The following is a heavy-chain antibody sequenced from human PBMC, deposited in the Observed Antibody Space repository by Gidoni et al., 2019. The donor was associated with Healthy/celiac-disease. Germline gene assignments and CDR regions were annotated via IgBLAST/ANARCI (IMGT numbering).Heavy chain of an antibody. CDR3: ASIAAAGPETTQPLFFPDY. Sequence: QVQLAESGGGVVQPGRSLRLSCAASGFTFSSYDMHWVRQAPGKGLEWVAVISYDGSNKYYADSVKGRFTISRDNSKNTLYLQMNSLRAEDTAVYYCASIAAAGPETTQPLFFPDYWGQGTLVTVSS. D-gene: IGHD6-13*01. V-gene: IGHV3-30-3*01. CDR2: ISYDGSNK. CDR1: GFTFSSYD. J-gene: IGHJ4*02.